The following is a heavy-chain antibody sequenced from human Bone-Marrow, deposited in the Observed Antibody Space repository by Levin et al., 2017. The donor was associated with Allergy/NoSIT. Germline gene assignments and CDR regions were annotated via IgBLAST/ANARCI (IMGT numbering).Heavy chain of an antibody. V-gene: IGHV3-30*18. J-gene: IGHJ4*02. CDR1: GFIFTNYG. D-gene: IGHD6-19*01. CDR3: AKSLPGIEVTGTDY. Sequence: GGSLRLSCEASGFIFTNYGLHWLRQAPGKGLEWVAVISYDGSQKIYGHSVQGRFTISRDNSKNRLFLQMDSLRPDDTAVYYCAKSLPGIEVTGTDYWGQGTPVIVSS. CDR2: ISYDGSQK.